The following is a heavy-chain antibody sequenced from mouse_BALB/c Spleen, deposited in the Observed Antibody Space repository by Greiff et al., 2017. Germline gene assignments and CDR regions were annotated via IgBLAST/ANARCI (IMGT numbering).Heavy chain of an antibody. CDR2: INPDSSTI. D-gene: IGHD2-3*01. CDR3: ARCDGYWYFDV. J-gene: IGHJ1*01. V-gene: IGHV4-1*02. Sequence: EVKLVESGGGLVQPGGSLKLSCAASGFDFSRYWMSWVRQAPGKGLEWIGEINPDSSTINYTPSLKDKFIISRDNAKNTLYLQMSKVRSEDTALYYCARCDGYWYFDVWGAGTTVTVSS. CDR1: GFDFSRYW.